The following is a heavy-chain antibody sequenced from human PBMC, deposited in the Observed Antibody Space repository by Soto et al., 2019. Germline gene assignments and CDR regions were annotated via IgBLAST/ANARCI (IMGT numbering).Heavy chain of an antibody. V-gene: IGHV4-59*01. CDR2: MYNTGST. J-gene: IGHJ6*02. CDR3: ARDLWGYCGTDCYPLDV. D-gene: IGHD2-21*02. CDR1: GGAISGYY. Sequence: SETLSLTCAVYGGAISGYYWSWLRQPPGKGLEWIGYMYNTGSTVYNPSFKSRVTISVDTSKNQFSLKLNSVTAADTAVYYCARDLWGYCGTDCYPLDVWGQGTTVTVS.